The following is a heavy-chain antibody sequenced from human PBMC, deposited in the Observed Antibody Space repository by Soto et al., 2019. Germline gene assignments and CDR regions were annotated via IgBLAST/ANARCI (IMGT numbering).Heavy chain of an antibody. CDR3: ASTVVVPALDY. CDR1: GFTVSSNY. V-gene: IGHV3-66*01. Sequence: GGSLRLSCAASGFTVSSNYMSWVRQAPGKGLEWVSVIYSGGSTYYADSVKGRFTISRDNSKNTLYLQMNSLRAEDTAVYYCASTVVVPALDYWGQGTLVTVSS. D-gene: IGHD2-2*01. CDR2: IYSGGST. J-gene: IGHJ4*02.